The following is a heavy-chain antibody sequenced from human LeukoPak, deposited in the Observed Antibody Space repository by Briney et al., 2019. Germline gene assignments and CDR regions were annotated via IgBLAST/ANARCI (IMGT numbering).Heavy chain of an antibody. CDR2: IYYSGST. CDR1: GGSISSSSYY. D-gene: IGHD5-12*01. CDR3: ARQVATISDPFDY. Sequence: SETLSLTCTVSGGSISSSSYYWGWIRQPPGKGLEWIGSIYYSGSTYDNPSLKSRVTISVDTSKNQFSLKLSSVTAADTAVYYCARQVATISDPFDYWGQGTLVTVSS. V-gene: IGHV4-39*01. J-gene: IGHJ4*02.